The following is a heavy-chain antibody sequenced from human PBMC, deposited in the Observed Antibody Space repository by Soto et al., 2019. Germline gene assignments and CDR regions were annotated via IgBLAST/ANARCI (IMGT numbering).Heavy chain of an antibody. V-gene: IGHV4-30-2*01. CDR3: ARDYGGNSGTLDI. D-gene: IGHD4-17*01. CDR1: GGSISSGGYS. J-gene: IGHJ3*02. CDR2: IYHSGST. Sequence: SETLSLTCTVSGGSISSGGYSWSWIRQPPGKGLEWIGYIYHSGSTYYNPSLKSRVTISVDRSKNQFSLKLSSVTAADTAVYYCARDYGGNSGTLDIWGQGTMVTVSS.